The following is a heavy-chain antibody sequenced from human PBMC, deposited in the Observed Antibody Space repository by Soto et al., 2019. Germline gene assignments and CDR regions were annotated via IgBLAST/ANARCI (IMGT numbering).Heavy chain of an antibody. V-gene: IGHV4-31*03. CDR3: ARTVVAAANYYYYGMDV. J-gene: IGHJ6*02. Sequence: QVQLQESGPGLVKPSQTLSLTCTVSGGSISSGGYYWSWIRQHPGKGLEWIGYIYYSGSTYYNPSLKSRVTIAVDTSKNQFSLKLSSMTAADTAVYYCARTVVAAANYYYYGMDVWGQCTTVTVSS. CDR1: GGSISSGGYY. D-gene: IGHD2-15*01. CDR2: IYYSGST.